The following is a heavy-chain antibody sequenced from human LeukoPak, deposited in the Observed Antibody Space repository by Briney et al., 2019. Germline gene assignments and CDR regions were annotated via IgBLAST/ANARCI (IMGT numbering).Heavy chain of an antibody. Sequence: PGGSLRLSCAASGFTFSSYAMHWVRQAPGKGLEWVAFIRYDGSNKYYADSVKGRFTISRDNSKNTLYLQMSSLRAEDTAVYYCAKVRLVNRYYFDYWGQGTLVTVSS. V-gene: IGHV3-30*02. J-gene: IGHJ4*02. CDR2: IRYDGSNK. D-gene: IGHD6-19*01. CDR3: AKVRLVNRYYFDY. CDR1: GFTFSSYA.